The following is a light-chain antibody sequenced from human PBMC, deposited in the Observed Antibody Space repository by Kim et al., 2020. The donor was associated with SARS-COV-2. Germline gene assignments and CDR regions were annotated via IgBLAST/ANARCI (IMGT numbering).Light chain of an antibody. V-gene: IGLV3-1*01. CDR2: QDS. J-gene: IGLJ1*01. CDR1: KLGDKY. Sequence: SVAPGQTASITCSGDKLGDKYACWYQQKPGQSPVLVIYQDSKRPSGIPERFSGSNSGNTATLTISGTQAMDEADYYCQAWDSITGVFGTGTKVTVL. CDR3: QAWDSITGV.